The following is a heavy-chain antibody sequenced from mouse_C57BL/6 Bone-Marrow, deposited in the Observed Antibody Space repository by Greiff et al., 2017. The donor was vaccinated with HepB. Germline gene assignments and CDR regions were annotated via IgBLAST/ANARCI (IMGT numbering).Heavy chain of an antibody. CDR1: GYTFTDYE. D-gene: IGHD1-1*01. Sequence: QVQLQQSGAELVRPGASVTLSCKASGYTFTDYEMHWVKQTPVHGLEWIGAIDPETGGTAYNQKFKGKAILTADKSASTAYMELRSLTSEDSAVYYGTRSYYYGSSYVGFDYWGQGTTLTVSS. CDR3: TRSYYYGSSYVGFDY. CDR2: IDPETGGT. V-gene: IGHV1-15*01. J-gene: IGHJ2*01.